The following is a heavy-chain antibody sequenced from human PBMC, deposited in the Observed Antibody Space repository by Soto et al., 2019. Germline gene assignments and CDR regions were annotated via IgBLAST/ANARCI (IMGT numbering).Heavy chain of an antibody. CDR2: IIPIFGTA. CDR1: GGTFSSYA. V-gene: IGHV1-69*12. D-gene: IGHD6-19*01. Sequence: QVQLVQSGAEVKKPGSSVKVSCKASGGTFSSYAISWVRQAPGQGLEWMGGIIPIFGTANYAQKFQGRATITADESTSTAYMALSSLRSEEAAVYYCARAHSSGWYGAFDIWGQGTMVTVSS. CDR3: ARAHSSGWYGAFDI. J-gene: IGHJ3*02.